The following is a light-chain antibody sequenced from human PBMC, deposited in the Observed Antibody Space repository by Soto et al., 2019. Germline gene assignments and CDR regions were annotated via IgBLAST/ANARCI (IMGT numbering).Light chain of an antibody. J-gene: IGKJ1*01. Sequence: EIVMTQSPATLSVSPGERATLSCRASQSISNNLAWYHQRPGQAPRLLIYGASTRATGIPARFSGSGSGTEFTLTISSLQSEDFTVYYCQQYNNWWTFGQGTRVEIK. CDR2: GAS. V-gene: IGKV3-15*01. CDR3: QQYNNWWT. CDR1: QSISNN.